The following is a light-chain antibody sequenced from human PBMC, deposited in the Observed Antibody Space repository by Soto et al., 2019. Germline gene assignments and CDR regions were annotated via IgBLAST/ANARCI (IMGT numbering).Light chain of an antibody. Sequence: DIQMTQSPSTLPASVGDRVTITCRASRSIDRWLAWYQQKPGKAPKLLIYHASSLETGVPSRFSGSGSGTEFTLSISSLQHDDFATYYCQHYNSYGTFGQGTRVEIK. CDR3: QHYNSYGT. J-gene: IGKJ1*01. V-gene: IGKV1-5*01. CDR1: RSIDRW. CDR2: HAS.